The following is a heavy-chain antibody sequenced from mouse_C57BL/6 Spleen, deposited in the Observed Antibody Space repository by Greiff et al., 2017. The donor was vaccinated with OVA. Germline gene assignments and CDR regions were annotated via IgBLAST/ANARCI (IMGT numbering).Heavy chain of an antibody. D-gene: IGHD2-3*01. CDR3: AGDGYYGYAMDY. CDR1: GFTFSDYG. V-gene: IGHV5-17*01. J-gene: IGHJ4*01. CDR2: ISSGSSTI. Sequence: EVQLVESGGGLVKPGGSLKLSCAASGFTFSDYGMHWVRQAPEQGLEWVAYISSGSSTIYYADTVKGRFTISRDNATNTLFLQMTSLRSEDTAMYYCAGDGYYGYAMDYWGQGTSVTVSS.